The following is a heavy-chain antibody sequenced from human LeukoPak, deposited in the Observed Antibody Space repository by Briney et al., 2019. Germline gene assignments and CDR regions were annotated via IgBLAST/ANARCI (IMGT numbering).Heavy chain of an antibody. D-gene: IGHD6-19*01. CDR1: GGSISSYY. V-gene: IGHV4-59*01. CDR2: IYYSGST. CDR3: ATSGTGLGLYYYMDV. J-gene: IGHJ6*03. Sequence: PSETLSLTCTVSGGSISSYYWSWIRQPPGKGLEWIGYIYYSGSTNYNPSLKSRVTISIDTSKNQFSLKLSSVTAADTAVYYCATSGTGLGLYYYMDVWGKGTTVTVSS.